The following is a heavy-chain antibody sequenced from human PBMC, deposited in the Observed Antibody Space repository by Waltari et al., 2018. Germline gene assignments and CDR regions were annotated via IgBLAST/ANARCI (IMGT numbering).Heavy chain of an antibody. V-gene: IGHV4-39*01. CDR1: GGSISSRTYY. Sequence: QLQLKESGPGLGKPSETLSLTCTVSGGSISSRTYYWGWIRQAPGKGLEWIGSISGSGSIYYNPSLNSRVSLSVDTSKNQFSLQLSSVTAADTAVYYCARHGRVVDVVVVVAATLIDYWGQGTLVTVSS. CDR3: ARHGRVVDVVVVVAATLIDY. J-gene: IGHJ4*02. CDR2: ISGSGSI. D-gene: IGHD2-15*01.